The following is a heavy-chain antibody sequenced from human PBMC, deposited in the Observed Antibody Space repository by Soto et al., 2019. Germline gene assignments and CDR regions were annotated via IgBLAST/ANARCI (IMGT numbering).Heavy chain of an antibody. CDR1: GGSINSYY. J-gene: IGHJ4*02. V-gene: IGHV4-59*01. Sequence: SETLSLTCTVSGGSINSYYWNWIRQPPGKGLEWIGCISYSGTTNYKSSLWSWLTISVDTSKNEFSLRVSSVTAADTAVYYCAGQPTSSPFFAYWGQGTLVTVSS. D-gene: IGHD2-2*01. CDR2: ISYSGTT. CDR3: AGQPTSSPFFAY.